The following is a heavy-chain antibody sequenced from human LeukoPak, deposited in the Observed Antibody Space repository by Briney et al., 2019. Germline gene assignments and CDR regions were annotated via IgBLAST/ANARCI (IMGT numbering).Heavy chain of an antibody. Sequence: PGGSLRLSCAASGFTFSSYGMRWVRQAPGKGLEWVAFIRYDGSNKYYADSVKGRFTISRDNSKNTLYLQMNSLRAEDTAVYYCAKAGYCSSTSCPQRDFDYWGQGTLVTVSS. D-gene: IGHD2-2*01. J-gene: IGHJ4*02. V-gene: IGHV3-30*02. CDR1: GFTFSSYG. CDR2: IRYDGSNK. CDR3: AKAGYCSSTSCPQRDFDY.